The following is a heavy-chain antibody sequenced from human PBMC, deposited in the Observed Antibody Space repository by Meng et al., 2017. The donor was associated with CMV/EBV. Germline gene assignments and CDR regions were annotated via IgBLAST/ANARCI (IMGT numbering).Heavy chain of an antibody. J-gene: IGHJ4*02. CDR1: WFTVSSNY. CDR3: ARERGFVVVVPAANGPFDY. Sequence: ESLKISCAASWFTVSSNYMSWVRQAPGKGLEWSGSIYHSGSTYYNPSLKSRVTISVDTSKNQFSLKLSSVTAADTAVYYCARERGFVVVVPAANGPFDYWGQGTLVTVSS. V-gene: IGHV4-38-2*02. D-gene: IGHD2-2*01. CDR2: IYHSGST.